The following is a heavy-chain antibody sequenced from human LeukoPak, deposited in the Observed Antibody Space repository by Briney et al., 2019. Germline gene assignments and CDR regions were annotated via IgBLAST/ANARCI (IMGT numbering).Heavy chain of an antibody. CDR3: ARLKGLRGYYYYYYMDV. J-gene: IGHJ6*03. D-gene: IGHD5-12*01. CDR1: GGSFSGYY. V-gene: IGHV4-34*01. CDR2: INHSGST. Sequence: SETLSLTWAVYGGSFSGYYWSWIRQPPGKGRGWIGEINHSGSTNYNPSLKSRVTISVDTSKNQFSLKLSSVTAADTAVYYCARLKGLRGYYYYYYMDVWGKGTTVTISS.